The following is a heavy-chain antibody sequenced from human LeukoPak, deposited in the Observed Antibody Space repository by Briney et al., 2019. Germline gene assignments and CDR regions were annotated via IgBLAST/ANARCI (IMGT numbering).Heavy chain of an antibody. CDR2: IYSGGST. V-gene: IGHV3-66*01. D-gene: IGHD4-17*01. Sequence: GSLRLSCAASGFTVSSNYMSWVRQAPGKGLEWVSVIYSGGSTYYADSVKGRFTISRDNSKNTLYLQMNSLRAEDTAVYYCARDNGDYYYYGMDVWGQGTTVTVSS. J-gene: IGHJ6*02. CDR1: GFTVSSNY. CDR3: ARDNGDYYYYGMDV.